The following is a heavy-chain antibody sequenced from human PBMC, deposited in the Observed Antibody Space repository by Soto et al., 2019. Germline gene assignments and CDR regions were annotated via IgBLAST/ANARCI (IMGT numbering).Heavy chain of an antibody. CDR1: GFTFRSFT. V-gene: IGHV3-21*01. D-gene: IGHD6-25*01. J-gene: IGHJ5*02. Sequence: GGSLRLSCAASGFTFRSFTMNWVRQAPGKGLEWVSTISSNSAYIYYTDALRGRFTISRDNAKNSLHLQMNSLRAEETAVYYCTRDASRESSARGWFDPWGPGTLVTVSS. CDR2: ISSNSAYI. CDR3: TRDASRESSARGWFDP.